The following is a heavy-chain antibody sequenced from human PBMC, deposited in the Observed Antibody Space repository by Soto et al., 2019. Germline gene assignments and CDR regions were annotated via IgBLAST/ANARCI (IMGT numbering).Heavy chain of an antibody. Sequence: SETLCLTCTVSGGSISSGGYFLSWLRQHPGKGLEWIGYISYSGSTFYNPSLKSRLTISMDTSENQFSLKLSSVTAADTAVYYCARVPIGVLRFVAGHAWFDPWGQGTLVTVSS. J-gene: IGHJ5*02. CDR2: ISYSGST. CDR1: GGSISSGGYF. D-gene: IGHD3-3*01. CDR3: ARVPIGVLRFVAGHAWFDP. V-gene: IGHV4-31*03.